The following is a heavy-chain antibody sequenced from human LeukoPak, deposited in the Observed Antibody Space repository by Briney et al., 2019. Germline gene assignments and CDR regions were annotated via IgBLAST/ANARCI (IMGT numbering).Heavy chain of an antibody. D-gene: IGHD3-10*01. Sequence: PGGSLRLSCAASGFALSTSYMSWVRQPPGKGLEWVANIEQDGREKYYVDSVRGRFTISRDNTKNSLYLQMNSLRAEDTAVYYCARESGHIDYWGQGTLVTVSS. CDR2: IEQDGREK. CDR1: GFALSTSY. CDR3: ARESGHIDY. J-gene: IGHJ4*02. V-gene: IGHV3-7*01.